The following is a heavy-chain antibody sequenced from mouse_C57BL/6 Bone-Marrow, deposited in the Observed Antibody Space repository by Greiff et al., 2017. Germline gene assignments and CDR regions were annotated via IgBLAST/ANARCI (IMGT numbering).Heavy chain of an antibody. V-gene: IGHV1-5*01. CDR3: TRGGGDYGWFDY. D-gene: IGHD2-4*01. Sequence: VQLQQSGTVLARPGASVKMSCKTSGYTFTSYWMHWVKQRPGQGLEWIGAIYPGNSDTSYNQKFKGKAKLTAVTSASTAYMELSILTNAASAVYYCTRGGGDYGWFDYWGQGTLVTVSA. J-gene: IGHJ3*01. CDR1: GYTFTSYW. CDR2: IYPGNSDT.